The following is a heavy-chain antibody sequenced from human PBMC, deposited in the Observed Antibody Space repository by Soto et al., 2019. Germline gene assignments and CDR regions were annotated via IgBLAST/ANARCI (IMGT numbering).Heavy chain of an antibody. Sequence: ASVKVSCKASGGAFHSYAISWVRQAPGQGLEWVGGIIPLFATTNYAQKFQGRVTIIADESTSTVYMELSSLRFDDTAVYYCARDLSVSYKRGDVFDIWGQGTMVTVSS. CDR2: IIPLFATT. J-gene: IGHJ3*02. CDR3: ARDLSVSYKRGDVFDI. V-gene: IGHV1-69*13. D-gene: IGHD3-10*01. CDR1: GGAFHSYA.